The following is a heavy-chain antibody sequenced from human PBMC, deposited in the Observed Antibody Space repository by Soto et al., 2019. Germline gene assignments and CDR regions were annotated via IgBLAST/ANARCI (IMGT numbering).Heavy chain of an antibody. J-gene: IGHJ4*02. D-gene: IGHD3-10*01. CDR3: ARDSYYYGSGSYQYDY. CDR1: GFTFSSYG. CDR2: IWYDGSNK. Sequence: GGSLRLSCAASGFTFSSYGMHWVRQAPGKGLEWVAVIWYDGSNKYYADSVKGRFTISRDNSKNTLYLQMNSLRAEDTAVYYCARDSYYYGSGSYQYDYWGQGTLVTVSS. V-gene: IGHV3-33*01.